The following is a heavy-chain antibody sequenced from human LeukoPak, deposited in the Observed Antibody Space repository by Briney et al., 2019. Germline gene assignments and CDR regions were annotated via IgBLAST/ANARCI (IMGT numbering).Heavy chain of an antibody. J-gene: IGHJ4*02. V-gene: IGHV3-9*01. CDR1: GFTFDDYA. Sequence: GGSLRLSCAASGFTFDDYAMHWVRQAPGKGLEWVSGISWNSGSIGYADSVKGRFTISRDNAKNSLFLQMNSLRVEDTAVYYCAKDNKRYSYDYWGQGTLVTVSS. D-gene: IGHD5-18*01. CDR3: AKDNKRYSYDY. CDR2: ISWNSGSI.